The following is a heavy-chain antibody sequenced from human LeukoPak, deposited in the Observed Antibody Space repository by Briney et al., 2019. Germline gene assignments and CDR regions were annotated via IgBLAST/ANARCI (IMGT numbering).Heavy chain of an antibody. Sequence: GGTLRLSCAASGFTFRSYGMHWVRQAPATGLELVAVISYDGSNKYYADSVKGRFPIPRDNSKNTLYLQMTSLRAEDTAVYYCARSGSYYGGFDYCGQATLVTVSS. CDR2: ISYDGSNK. CDR3: ARSGSYYGGFDY. CDR1: GFTFRSYG. J-gene: IGHJ4*02. D-gene: IGHD1-26*01. V-gene: IGHV3-30*03.